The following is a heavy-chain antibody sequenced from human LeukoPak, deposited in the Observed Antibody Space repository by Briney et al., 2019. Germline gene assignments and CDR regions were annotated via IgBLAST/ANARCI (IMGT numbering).Heavy chain of an antibody. CDR3: ASDGGEWLFPAFDY. V-gene: IGHV4-39*07. CDR1: GGSISSSSYY. Sequence: SETLSLTCTVSGGSISSSSYYWGWIRQPPGKGLEWIGSIYYSGSTYYNPSLKSRVTISVDTSKNQFSLKLSSVTAADTAVYYCASDGGEWLFPAFDYWGQGTLVTVSS. CDR2: IYYSGST. J-gene: IGHJ4*02. D-gene: IGHD3-3*01.